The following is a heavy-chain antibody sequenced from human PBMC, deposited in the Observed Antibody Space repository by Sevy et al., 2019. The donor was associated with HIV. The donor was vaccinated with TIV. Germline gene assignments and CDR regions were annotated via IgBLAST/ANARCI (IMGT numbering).Heavy chain of an antibody. J-gene: IGHJ4*02. V-gene: IGHV3-48*03. Sequence: GGSLRLSCTASGFTFSRYEMNWVRQGPGKGLEWVSHISTGGLPGGGPIYYADSVKGRFTISSDNAKNSLYLQMNGLRAEDTAVYYCATSRRDDYNYYFDSLGQGTLVTVSS. CDR3: ATSRRDDYNYYFDS. D-gene: IGHD4-4*01. CDR2: ISTGGLPGGGPI. CDR1: GFTFSRYE.